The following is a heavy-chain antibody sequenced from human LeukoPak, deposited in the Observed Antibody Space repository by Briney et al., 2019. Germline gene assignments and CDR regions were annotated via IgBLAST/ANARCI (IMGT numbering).Heavy chain of an antibody. D-gene: IGHD3-22*01. CDR2: IKQDGSEK. V-gene: IGHV3-7*01. CDR3: ARDIGGTYYYDSSGYAGSDY. Sequence: PGGSLRLSCAASGFTFSSYWMSWVRQAPGKGLEWVANIKQDGSEKYYVDSVKGRFTISRDNAKNSLYLQMNSLRAEDTAVYYCARDIGGTYYYDSSGYAGSDYWGQGTLVTVSS. CDR1: GFTFSSYW. J-gene: IGHJ4*02.